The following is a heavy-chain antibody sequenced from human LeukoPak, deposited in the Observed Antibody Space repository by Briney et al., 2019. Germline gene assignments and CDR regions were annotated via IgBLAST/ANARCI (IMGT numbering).Heavy chain of an antibody. D-gene: IGHD5-18*01. Sequence: GEFLKISCKGSGYRFTNYWIGWVRQMPGKGLEWMGIIYPGDSDTRYSPSFQGQVTISVDKSISTAYLQWSSLKASDTAMYYCARQYSYGPYSSYYYYGMDVWGQGTTVTVSS. CDR1: GYRFTNYW. V-gene: IGHV5-51*01. CDR2: IYPGDSDT. CDR3: ARQYSYGPYSSYYYYGMDV. J-gene: IGHJ6*02.